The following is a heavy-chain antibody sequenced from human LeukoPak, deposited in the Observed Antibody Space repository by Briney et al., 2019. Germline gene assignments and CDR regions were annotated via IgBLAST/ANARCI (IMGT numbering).Heavy chain of an antibody. CDR3: ATPSGGYCSSTSRHTRGYYYYMDV. D-gene: IGHD2-2*02. CDR1: GYTFTGYY. V-gene: IGHV1-2*02. Sequence: ASVKVSCKASGYTFTGYYMHWVRQAPGQGLEWMGWINPNSGGTNYAQKFQGRVTMTRDTSISTAYMELSRLRSDDTAVYYCATPSGGYCSSTSRHTRGYYYYMDVWGKGTTLTVSS. CDR2: INPNSGGT. J-gene: IGHJ6*03.